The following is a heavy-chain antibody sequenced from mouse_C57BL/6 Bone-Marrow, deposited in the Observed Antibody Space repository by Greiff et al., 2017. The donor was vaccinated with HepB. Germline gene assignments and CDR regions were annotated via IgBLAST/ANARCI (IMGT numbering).Heavy chain of an antibody. D-gene: IGHD4-1*01. V-gene: IGHV3-6*01. CDR3: AREEGLTGTDFDY. Sequence: EVQVVESGPGLVKPSQSLSLTCSVTGYSITSGYYWNWIRKFPGNKLEWMGHISYDGSNNYNPSLKNRITITRNTSKNQFFLKLNSVTTEDTATYYCAREEGLTGTDFDYGGRGTTLTVSS. CDR2: ISYDGSN. CDR1: GYSITSGYY. J-gene: IGHJ2*01.